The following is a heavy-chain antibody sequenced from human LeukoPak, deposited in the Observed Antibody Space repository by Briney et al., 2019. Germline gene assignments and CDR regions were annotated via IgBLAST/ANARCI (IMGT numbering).Heavy chain of an antibody. V-gene: IGHV4-4*08. D-gene: IGHD4-23*01. CDR2: IYTSGIT. CDR1: GGSISDYY. CDR3: ARGLWDNGGRFEY. Sequence: PSETLSLTCTVSGGSISDYYWSWIRQSPGKGLEWIGRIYTSGITTYNPSLKSRVTISLDMSKNQISLNLNSVTAADTAVYYCARGLWDNGGRFEYWGPGTLVTVSS. J-gene: IGHJ4*02.